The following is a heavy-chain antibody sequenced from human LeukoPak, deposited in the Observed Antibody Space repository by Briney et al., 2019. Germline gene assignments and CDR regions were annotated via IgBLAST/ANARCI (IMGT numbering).Heavy chain of an antibody. CDR3: ARVEVGADDFDYFQH. CDR1: GGSISSYY. Sequence: SETLSLTCTVSGGSISSYYWSWIRQPPGKGLEWIGYIYYSGSTNYNPSLKSRVTISADTSKNQFSLKLSSVTAADTAVYYCARVEVGADDFDYFQHWGQGTLVTVSS. CDR2: IYYSGST. J-gene: IGHJ1*01. D-gene: IGHD1-26*01. V-gene: IGHV4-59*08.